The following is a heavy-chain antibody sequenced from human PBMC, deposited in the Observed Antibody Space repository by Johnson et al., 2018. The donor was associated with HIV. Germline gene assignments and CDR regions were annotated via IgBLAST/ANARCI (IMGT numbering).Heavy chain of an antibody. CDR3: ARENQGYSYRAFDI. D-gene: IGHD5-18*01. V-gene: IGHV3-11*04. CDR1: GLIFSDYY. CDR2: ISGSSSAI. J-gene: IGHJ3*02. Sequence: QVQLVESGGGLVKPGGSLRLSCAASGLIFSDYYMSWIRQAPGKGLEWVSSISGSSSAIYYADSVKGRFTISRDNAKNSLYLQMNSLSAEDTAVYYCARENQGYSYRAFDIWGQGTMVTVSS.